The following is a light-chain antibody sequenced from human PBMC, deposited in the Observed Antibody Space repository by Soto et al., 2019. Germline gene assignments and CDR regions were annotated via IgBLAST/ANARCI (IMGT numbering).Light chain of an antibody. V-gene: IGKV3-15*01. Sequence: EIVMTQSPATLSVSPGEGATLSCRASQSVSSKLAWYQQKPGQAPRLLIYGASTRATGIPARFSGSGSGTDFTLTISRLEPEDFAVYYCQQYGSSPPYTFGQGTKLEIK. CDR1: QSVSSK. CDR2: GAS. CDR3: QQYGSSPPYT. J-gene: IGKJ2*01.